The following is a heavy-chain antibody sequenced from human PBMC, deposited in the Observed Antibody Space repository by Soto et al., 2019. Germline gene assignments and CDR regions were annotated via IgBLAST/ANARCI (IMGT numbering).Heavy chain of an antibody. D-gene: IGHD2-15*01. CDR1: GGSISSYY. Sequence: SETLSLTCTVSGGSISSYYWSWTRQPPGKGLEWIGYIYYSGSTNYNPSLKSRVTISVDTSKNQFSLKLNSVTAADTAVYYCARSGGSLDYWGQGTLVTVSS. CDR2: IYYSGST. CDR3: ARSGGSLDY. J-gene: IGHJ4*02. V-gene: IGHV4-59*01.